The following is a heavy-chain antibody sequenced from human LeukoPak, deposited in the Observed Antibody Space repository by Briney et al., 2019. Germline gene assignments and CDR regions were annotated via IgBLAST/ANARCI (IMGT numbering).Heavy chain of an antibody. J-gene: IGHJ4*02. CDR1: GLTVSSSH. D-gene: IGHD6-13*01. V-gene: IGHV3-23*01. CDR3: AKDSGLIAAAGLTDY. Sequence: GGSLRLSCAASGLTVSSSHMNWVRQAPGKGLEWVSAISGSGGSTYYADSVKGRFTISRDNSKNTLYLQMNSLRAEDTAVYYCAKDSGLIAAAGLTDYWGQGTLVTVSS. CDR2: ISGSGGST.